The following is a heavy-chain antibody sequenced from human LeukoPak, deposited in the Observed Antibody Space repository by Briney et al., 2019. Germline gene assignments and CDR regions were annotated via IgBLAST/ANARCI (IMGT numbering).Heavy chain of an antibody. CDR2: FYETDKT. CDR1: GFTFSIHA. CDR3: AKRGAGSGGLHF. D-gene: IGHD6-19*01. J-gene: IGHJ4*02. Sequence: GGSLGLSCAASGFTFSIHAMTWVRQAPGKGLEWVSTFYETDKTDYADSVKGRFTISRDTSKNMLYLQMNSLRAEDTAIYYCAKRGAGSGGLHFWGQGTLVTVSS. V-gene: IGHV3-23*01.